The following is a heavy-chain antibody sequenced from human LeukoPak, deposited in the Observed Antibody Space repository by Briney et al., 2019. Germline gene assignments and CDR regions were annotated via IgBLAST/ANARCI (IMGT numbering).Heavy chain of an antibody. Sequence: SETLSFTCTVSGGSISSSNYYWGWIRQPPGKGLEWIGSIYYSGSTYYNPSLKSRVTISVDTSKNQFSLKLSSVTAADTAVYYCARIRDCSSTSCYTSRGHYMDVWGKGTTVTVSS. J-gene: IGHJ6*03. V-gene: IGHV4-39*01. D-gene: IGHD2-2*02. CDR2: IYYSGST. CDR1: GGSISSSNYY. CDR3: ARIRDCSSTSCYTSRGHYMDV.